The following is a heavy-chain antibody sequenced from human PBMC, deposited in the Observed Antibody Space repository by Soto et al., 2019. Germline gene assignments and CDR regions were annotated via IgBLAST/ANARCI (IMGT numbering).Heavy chain of an antibody. V-gene: IGHV3-33*01. CDR3: ARGVGTCDRRSRGCSNSWYTTRDY. Sequence: QVHLVESGGGVVQPGRSLRLSCAASGFTFSSYGMHWVRQAPGKGLEWVAVIWYDGSNKYYADSVKGRFTISRDNSKNTVDLQMNGLRAEDTAVYYWARGVGTCDRRSRGCSNSWYTTRDYWGQGTLVTVSS. J-gene: IGHJ4*02. D-gene: IGHD6-13*01. CDR1: GFTFSSYG. CDR2: IWYDGSNK.